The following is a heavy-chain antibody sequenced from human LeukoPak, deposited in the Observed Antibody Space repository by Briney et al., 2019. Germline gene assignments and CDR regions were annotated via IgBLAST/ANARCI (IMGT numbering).Heavy chain of an antibody. V-gene: IGHV3-73*01. J-gene: IGHJ4*02. CDR2: IRSKANSYAT. D-gene: IGHD3-10*01. CDR3: TSLLNSYGSGSWGIVRRPADY. CDR1: GFTFSGSA. Sequence: GGSLRLSCAASGFTFSGSAMHWVRQASGKGLEWVGRIRSKANSYATAYAASVKGRFTISRDGSKNTAYLQMNSLKTEDTAVYYCTSLLNSYGSGSWGIVRRPADYWGQGTLVTVSS.